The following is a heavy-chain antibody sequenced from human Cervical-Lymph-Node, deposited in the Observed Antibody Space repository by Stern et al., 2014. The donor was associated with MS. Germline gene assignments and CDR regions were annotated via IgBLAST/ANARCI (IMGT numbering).Heavy chain of an antibody. CDR3: ARGLPNTGYDP. J-gene: IGHJ5*02. Sequence: EVKLVQSGGGLVQPGGSLRLACAASGFTFSSYPMNWVRQDPGKGPEWISSINTVATNIYYADSVKGRFTISRDNAKNSLFLQMNSLRADDTAVYYCARGLPNTGYDPWGQGTLVTVSS. V-gene: IGHV3-48*01. CDR2: INTVATNI. CDR1: GFTFSSYP. D-gene: IGHD6-25*01.